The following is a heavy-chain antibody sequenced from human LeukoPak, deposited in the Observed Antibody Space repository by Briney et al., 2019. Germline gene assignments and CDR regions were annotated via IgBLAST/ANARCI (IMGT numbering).Heavy chain of an antibody. D-gene: IGHD5-12*01. CDR1: GGSISGYY. J-gene: IGHJ3*02. CDR2: IYDSAST. Sequence: PSETLSLTCTVSGGSISGYYWSWIRQPPGKGLEWIGYIYDSASTNYNPSLKSRVTISVDTSKNQFSLKLSSVTAADTAVYYCARNIVATPGWAFDIWGQGTMVTVSS. V-gene: IGHV4-59*12. CDR3: ARNIVATPGWAFDI.